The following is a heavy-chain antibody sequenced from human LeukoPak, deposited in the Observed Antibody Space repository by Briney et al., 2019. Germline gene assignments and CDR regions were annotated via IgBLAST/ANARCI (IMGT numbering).Heavy chain of an antibody. J-gene: IGHJ4*02. V-gene: IGHV4-59*08. Sequence: KPSETLSLTCTVSGGSISSYYWSWIRQPPEKGLEWIGDIYYSGSTNYNPSLKSRVTISVDTSKNQFSLRLSSVTAADTAVYYSARLASGSYGPLTPFDYWGQGTLVTVSS. D-gene: IGHD1-26*01. CDR3: ARLASGSYGPLTPFDY. CDR2: IYYSGST. CDR1: GGSISSYY.